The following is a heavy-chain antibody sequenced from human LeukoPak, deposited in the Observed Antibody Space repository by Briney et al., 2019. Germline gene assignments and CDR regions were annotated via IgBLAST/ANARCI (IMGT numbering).Heavy chain of an antibody. CDR2: TYYESKWYY. J-gene: IGHJ4*02. Sequence: SQTLSLTCDISGDSVSSNSATWNWIRQSPSRGLEWLGRTYYESKWYYGYAVSVKSRITINPDTSKNQFSLQLNSVTPEDTAVYYCARSAAGTIDYWGQGTLVTVSS. D-gene: IGHD6-13*01. V-gene: IGHV6-1*01. CDR1: GDSVSSNSAT. CDR3: ARSAAGTIDY.